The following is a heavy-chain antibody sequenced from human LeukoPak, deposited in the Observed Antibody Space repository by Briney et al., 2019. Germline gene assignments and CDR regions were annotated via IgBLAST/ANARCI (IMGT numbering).Heavy chain of an antibody. CDR1: GGSISSYY. D-gene: IGHD2-2*01. J-gene: IGHJ3*02. CDR2: IYYSGST. CDR3: ARDCSSTSCYQHAFDI. V-gene: IGHV4-59*01. Sequence: PSETLSLTCTVSGGSISSYYWSRIRQPPGKGLEWIGYIYYSGSTNYNPSLKSRVTISVDTSKNQFSLKLSSVTAADTAVYYCARDCSSTSCYQHAFDIWGQGTMVTVSS.